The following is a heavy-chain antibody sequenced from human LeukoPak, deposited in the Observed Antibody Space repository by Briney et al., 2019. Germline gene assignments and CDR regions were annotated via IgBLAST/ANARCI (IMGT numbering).Heavy chain of an antibody. CDR2: IGTAGDT. D-gene: IGHD4-17*01. Sequence: GGSLRLSCAASGFTFSSYDMHWVRQATGEGLEWVSSIGTAGDTYYLGSVKGRFTISRENAKNSLYLQMNSLRAEDTAVYYCAREVTTVTAYKWFDPWGQGILVTVSS. CDR1: GFTFSSYD. CDR3: AREVTTVTAYKWFDP. V-gene: IGHV3-13*01. J-gene: IGHJ5*02.